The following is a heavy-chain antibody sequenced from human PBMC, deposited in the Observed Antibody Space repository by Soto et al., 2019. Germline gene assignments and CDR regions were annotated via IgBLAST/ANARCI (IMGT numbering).Heavy chain of an antibody. Sequence: KISCKASGGTFSSYAIRWVRQAAGQGLEWMGGIVPIVDTPTYAQKFQGRVTMTRDTSTSTVYMELSSLRSEDTAVYYCARDLSYGGDNYFDSWGQGPLATVPS. CDR1: GGTFSSYA. V-gene: IGHV1-69*05. J-gene: IGHJ4*02. CDR2: IVPIVDTP. D-gene: IGHD3-16*01. CDR3: ARDLSYGGDNYFDS.